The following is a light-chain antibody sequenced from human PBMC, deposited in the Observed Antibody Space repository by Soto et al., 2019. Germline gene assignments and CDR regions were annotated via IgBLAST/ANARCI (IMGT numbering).Light chain of an antibody. CDR2: EAS. J-gene: IGKJ2*01. CDR1: QSINNW. CDR3: QQYNSYSYT. V-gene: IGKV1-5*03. Sequence: DFPMTQSPSTLSASVGDRVAITCRASQSINNWLAWYQQKPGKAPKLLIYEASNLQSGVPSRFSGSGSGTDFILTISSLQPDDFATYYCQQYNSYSYTFGQGTKLEIK.